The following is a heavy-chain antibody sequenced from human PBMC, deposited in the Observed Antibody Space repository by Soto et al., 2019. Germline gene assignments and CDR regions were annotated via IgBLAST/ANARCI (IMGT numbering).Heavy chain of an antibody. J-gene: IGHJ6*02. CDR1: GGTFSSYA. D-gene: IGHD2-15*01. CDR3: ARNPGVAANPGYYYYGMDV. Sequence: QVQLVQSGAEVKKPGSSVKVSGKASGGTFSSYAISWVRQAPGQGLEWMGGIIPIFGTANYAQKFQGRVTITADESTSTAYIELSSLRSEDTAVYYCARNPGVAANPGYYYYGMDVWGQGTTVTVS. V-gene: IGHV1-69*01. CDR2: IIPIFGTA.